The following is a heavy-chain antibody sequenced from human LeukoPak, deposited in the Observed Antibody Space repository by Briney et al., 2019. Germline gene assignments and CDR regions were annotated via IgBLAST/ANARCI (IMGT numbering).Heavy chain of an antibody. Sequence: RPGGSLRLSCAASGFTFSSYAMSWVRQAPGKGLEWVSAISGSGGSTYYADSVKGRFTISRDNSKNTLYLQMNSLRAEDTAVYYCAKDRLIAVVPRAVAFDIWGQGTMVTVSS. J-gene: IGHJ3*02. V-gene: IGHV3-23*01. CDR1: GFTFSSYA. D-gene: IGHD3-22*01. CDR2: ISGSGGST. CDR3: AKDRLIAVVPRAVAFDI.